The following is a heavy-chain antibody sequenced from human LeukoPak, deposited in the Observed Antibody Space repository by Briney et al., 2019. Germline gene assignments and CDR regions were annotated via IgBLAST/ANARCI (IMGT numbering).Heavy chain of an antibody. CDR3: ARGAYCTSINCYGFDY. CDR1: GGSFTAFH. Sequence: SETLSLTCNVSGGSFTAFHWNWIRQPPGKGLEWIGEVSHSGITSYNPSLKSRVTLSVDTSRNQFSLRLASVTAADTAVYYCARGAYCTSINCYGFDYWGQGTQVTASS. V-gene: IGHV4-34*01. D-gene: IGHD2-2*01. J-gene: IGHJ4*02. CDR2: VSHSGIT.